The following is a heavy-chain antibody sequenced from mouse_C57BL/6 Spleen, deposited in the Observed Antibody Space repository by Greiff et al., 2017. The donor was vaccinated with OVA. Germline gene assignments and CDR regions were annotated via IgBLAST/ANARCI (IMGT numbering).Heavy chain of an antibody. CDR3: AREAAQATQFAY. CDR2: IDPNSGGT. D-gene: IGHD3-2*02. Sequence: VQLQQPGAELVKPGASVKLSCKASGYTFTSYWMHWVKQRPGRGLEWIGRIDPNSGGTKYNEKFKSKATLTVDKPSSTAYMQLSSLTSEASAVYYCAREAAQATQFAYWGQGTLVTVSA. CDR1: GYTFTSYW. J-gene: IGHJ3*01. V-gene: IGHV1-72*01.